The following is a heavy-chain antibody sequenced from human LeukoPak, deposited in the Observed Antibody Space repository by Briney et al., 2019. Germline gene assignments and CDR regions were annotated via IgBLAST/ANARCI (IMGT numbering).Heavy chain of an antibody. CDR1: GFTFDDFG. J-gene: IGHJ4*02. CDR2: IGWNGANT. CDR3: ARDHCSSTTCYFED. V-gene: IGHV3-20*04. Sequence: GGSLRLSCVASGFTFDDFGLSWVRQVPGRGLEWVARIGWNGANTGYADSVKGRFTISRDNAENSLFLQMNSLTADDTALYYCARDHCSSTTCYFEDWGQGTLVTVSS. D-gene: IGHD2-2*01.